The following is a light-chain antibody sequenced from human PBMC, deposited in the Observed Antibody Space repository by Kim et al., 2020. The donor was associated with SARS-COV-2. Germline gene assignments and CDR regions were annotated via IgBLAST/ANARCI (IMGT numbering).Light chain of an antibody. V-gene: IGKV1-39*01. CDR1: QGVRSY. Sequence: SAFVVDRVSITCRARQGVRSYLNWYQQQPGKAPKALIFAATNLHRGVPSRFSATGSGTEFTLTISSLQPEDCGIYYCQQTFSLPYTFGQGTKLEI. CDR2: AAT. CDR3: QQTFSLPYT. J-gene: IGKJ2*01.